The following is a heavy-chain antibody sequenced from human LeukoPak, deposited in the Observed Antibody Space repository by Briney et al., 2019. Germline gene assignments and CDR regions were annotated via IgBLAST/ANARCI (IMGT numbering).Heavy chain of an antibody. D-gene: IGHD6-19*01. CDR1: GGSISSSSYY. V-gene: IGHV4-39*07. J-gene: IGHJ4*02. CDR2: IYYSGST. Sequence: SETLSLTCTVSGGSISSSSYYWGWIRQPPGKWLEWIGSIYYSGSTYYNPSLKSRVTISVDTSKNQFSLKLSSVTAADTAVYYCARGRYGGWSPYFDYWGQGTLVTVSS. CDR3: ARGRYGGWSPYFDY.